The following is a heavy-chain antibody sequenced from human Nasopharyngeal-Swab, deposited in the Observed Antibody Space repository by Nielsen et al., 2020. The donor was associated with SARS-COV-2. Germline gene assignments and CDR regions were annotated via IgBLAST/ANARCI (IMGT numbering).Heavy chain of an antibody. CDR3: ARGGRGSQYYMDV. CDR1: GFTFSTYD. Sequence: GGSLRLSCAASGFTFSTYDMHWVRQVTGKGLEWVSAIGIAGDPYYAGSVKGRFTISRENAKNSLYLQMNSLRAGDTAVYYCARGGRGSQYYMDVWGKGTTVTVS. J-gene: IGHJ6*03. CDR2: IGIAGDP. V-gene: IGHV3-13*05. D-gene: IGHD1-26*01.